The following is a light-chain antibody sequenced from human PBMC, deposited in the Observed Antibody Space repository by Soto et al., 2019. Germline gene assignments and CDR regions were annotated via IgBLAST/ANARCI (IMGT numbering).Light chain of an antibody. Sequence: IQMTQSPSSLSASVGDRVTISCRASQGIRNDVGWYQQRPGNAPKXXIYAASSLQSGVPSRFSGSGSGTEFTLTISSLQTEDFATYYCLQDNSYPYTFGQGTKVDIK. J-gene: IGKJ2*01. V-gene: IGKV1-6*01. CDR3: LQDNSYPYT. CDR1: QGIRND. CDR2: AAS.